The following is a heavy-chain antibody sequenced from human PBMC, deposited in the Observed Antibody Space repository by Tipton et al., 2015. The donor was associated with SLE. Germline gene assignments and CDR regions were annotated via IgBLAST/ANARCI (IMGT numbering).Heavy chain of an antibody. V-gene: IGHV4-34*01. D-gene: IGHD3-16*01. CDR3: ARGRPRATQAWGGYYYYMDV. J-gene: IGHJ6*03. CDR1: GGSFSGYY. Sequence: LRLSCAVYGGSFSGYYWSWIRQPPGKGLEWIGEINHSGSTNYNPSLKSRITISVDTSTNQFSLRLSSVTAADTAVYYCARGRPRATQAWGGYYYYMDVWGKGTTVTVSS. CDR2: INHSGST.